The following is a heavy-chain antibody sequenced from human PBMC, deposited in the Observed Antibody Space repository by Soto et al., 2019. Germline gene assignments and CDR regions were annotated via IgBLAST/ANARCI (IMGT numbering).Heavy chain of an antibody. J-gene: IGHJ6*02. Sequence: QVQLQESGPGLVKPSQTLSLSCTVSGGSISSGDYYWSWIRQPPGKGLEWIGYIYYSGSTYYNPSRKSRVTISVDTSKNQFSLKLSSVTAADTAVYYCARDVGPYYYDSSGSRGGSDVWGQGTTVTVSS. D-gene: IGHD3-22*01. CDR2: IYYSGST. V-gene: IGHV4-30-4*01. CDR3: ARDVGPYYYDSSGSRGGSDV. CDR1: GGSISSGDYY.